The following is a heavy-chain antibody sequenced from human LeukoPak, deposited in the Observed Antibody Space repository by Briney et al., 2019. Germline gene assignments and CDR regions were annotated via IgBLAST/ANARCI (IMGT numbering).Heavy chain of an antibody. V-gene: IGHV3-21*01. D-gene: IGHD2-15*01. Sequence: GGSLRLSCAASGFIFSDYSMSWVRQAPGQGPEWVSSISTSGSDIYYGDSMKGRFTISRDNAKNSLYLQMNSLRADDTAVYYCARGYCSGGSCYWNWFDPWGQGTLVTVSS. CDR1: GFIFSDYS. J-gene: IGHJ5*02. CDR2: ISTSGSDI. CDR3: ARGYCSGGSCYWNWFDP.